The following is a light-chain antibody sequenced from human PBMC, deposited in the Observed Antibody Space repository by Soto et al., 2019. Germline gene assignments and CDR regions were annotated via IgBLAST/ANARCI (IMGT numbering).Light chain of an antibody. J-gene: IGKJ3*01. CDR3: QNQKGVPPDT. Sequence: DIQMTQSPSSLSAFVGDRVTITCRASQDISHYLAWYQQRPGKAPKVLIYDASTLQSGVPSRFSGSGSGTDFTLTISSLQPEDVATYYCQNQKGVPPDTFGPGTKVDIK. CDR1: QDISHY. V-gene: IGKV1-27*01. CDR2: DAS.